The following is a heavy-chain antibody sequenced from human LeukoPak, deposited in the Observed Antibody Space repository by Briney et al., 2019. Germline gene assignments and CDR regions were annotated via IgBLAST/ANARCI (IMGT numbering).Heavy chain of an antibody. V-gene: IGHV4-59*12. CDR2: IYYSGST. J-gene: IGHJ4*02. CDR1: GGSISSYY. Sequence: SETLSLTCTVSGGSISSYYWSWLRQPPGKGLEWIGYIYYSGSTNYNPSLKSRVTISVDTSKNQFSLRLSSVTAADTAVYYCARESNPPYYYDSSGYYYAGVYFDYWGQGTLVTVSS. CDR3: ARESNPPYYYDSSGYYYAGVYFDY. D-gene: IGHD3-22*01.